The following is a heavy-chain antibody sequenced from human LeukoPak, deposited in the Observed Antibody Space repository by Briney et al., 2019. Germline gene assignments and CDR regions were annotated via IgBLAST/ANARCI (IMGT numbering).Heavy chain of an antibody. V-gene: IGHV4-38-2*01. Sequence: PSETLSLTCAVSGYSISSGYYWGWIRQPPGKGLEWIGSIYHSGSTYYNPSFKSRVTISVDTSKNQFSLKLSSATAADTAVYYCANGELLPERFDYWGQGTLVTVSS. CDR1: GYSISSGYY. CDR2: IYHSGST. CDR3: ANGELLPERFDY. D-gene: IGHD3-10*01. J-gene: IGHJ4*02.